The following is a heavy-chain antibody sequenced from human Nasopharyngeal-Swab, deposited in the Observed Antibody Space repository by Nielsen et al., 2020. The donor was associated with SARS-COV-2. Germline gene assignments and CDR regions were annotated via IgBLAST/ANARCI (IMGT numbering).Heavy chain of an antibody. Sequence: WVRQAPGRGLEWMGIINPSGGSTSYAQKLQGRVTMTRDTSTSTVYMELSSLRSEDTAVYYCARDKSMIVVVITTHPYGMDVWGQGTTVTVSS. J-gene: IGHJ6*02. V-gene: IGHV1-46*01. CDR3: ARDKSMIVVVITTHPYGMDV. D-gene: IGHD3-22*01. CDR2: INPSGGST.